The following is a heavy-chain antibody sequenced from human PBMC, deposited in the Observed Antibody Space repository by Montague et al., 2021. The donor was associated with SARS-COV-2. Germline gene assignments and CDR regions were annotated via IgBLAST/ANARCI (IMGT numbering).Heavy chain of an antibody. V-gene: IGHV4-39*01. J-gene: IGHJ2*01. D-gene: IGHD1-1*01. CDR2: SRYGGTS. CDR3: ARQDIQLRFDL. CDR1: SASISNDIYY. Sequence: SETLSLTCTVSSASISNDIYYWGWIRQPPGKGPEWIGGSRYGGTSYYNPSLKSRVTISIDTSKNQCSLTMTSVTVADTAVYFCARQDIQLRFDLWGRGTLVTVSS.